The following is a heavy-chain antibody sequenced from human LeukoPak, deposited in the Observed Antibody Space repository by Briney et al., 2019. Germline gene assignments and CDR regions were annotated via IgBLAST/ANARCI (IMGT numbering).Heavy chain of an antibody. CDR1: GGPISNYY. CDR3: ARSPRGGTKTYFDY. D-gene: IGHD1-14*01. CDR2: IYYSGST. V-gene: IGHV4-59*01. Sequence: KPSETLSLTCTVSGGPISNYYWSWIRQPPGKGLEWIGYIYYSGSTNYNPSLKSRVTISVGTSKNQFSLRLSSVTAADTAVYYCARSPRGGTKTYFDYWGQGTLVTVSP. J-gene: IGHJ4*02.